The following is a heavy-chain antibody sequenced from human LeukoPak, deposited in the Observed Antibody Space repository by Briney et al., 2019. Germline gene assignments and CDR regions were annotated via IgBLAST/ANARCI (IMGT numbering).Heavy chain of an antibody. CDR1: GGSFSGYY. D-gene: IGHD3-16*02. Sequence: SETLSLTCAVYGGSFSGYYWSWIRQPPGKGLEWIGEINHSGSTNYNPSLKSRVTISVDTSKNQFSLKLSSVTAADTAVYYCARGPGSTGITFGGDIVYYFDYWGQGTLVTVSS. J-gene: IGHJ4*02. CDR2: INHSGST. V-gene: IGHV4-34*01. CDR3: ARGPGSTGITFGGDIVYYFDY.